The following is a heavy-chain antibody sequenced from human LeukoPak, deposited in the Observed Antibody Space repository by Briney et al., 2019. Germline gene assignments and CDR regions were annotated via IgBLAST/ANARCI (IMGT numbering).Heavy chain of an antibody. CDR3: AREYCSSTSCYNNWFAP. Sequence: SETLSLTCTVSGGSISSYYWSWIRQPAGKGLEWIGRIYTSVSTNYNPSLKSRVTMSLDTSRNQLSLKLNSVTAADPAVYYCAREYCSSTSCYNNWFAPWGQGTLVTVSS. V-gene: IGHV4-4*07. D-gene: IGHD2-2*02. CDR1: GGSISSYY. CDR2: IYTSVST. J-gene: IGHJ5*02.